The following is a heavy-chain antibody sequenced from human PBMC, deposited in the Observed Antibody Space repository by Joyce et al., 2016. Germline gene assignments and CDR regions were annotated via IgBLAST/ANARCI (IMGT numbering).Heavy chain of an antibody. Sequence: QLQLQESGPGLVKPSETLSLTCTVSGGSISSSGYYWAWIRQPPGKGLEWIGSIYYTGSTFRTQSLKSRVTISVDTSKNQFSLNLRSVTAADTAVYYCARGYCSGGSCYQGDFWGQGTQVTVSS. D-gene: IGHD2-15*01. J-gene: IGHJ4*02. CDR3: ARGYCSGGSCYQGDF. CDR1: GGSISSSGYY. CDR2: IYYTGST. V-gene: IGHV4-39*01.